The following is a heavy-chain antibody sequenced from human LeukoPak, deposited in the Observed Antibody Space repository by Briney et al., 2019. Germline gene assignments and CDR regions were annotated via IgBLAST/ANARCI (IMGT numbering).Heavy chain of an antibody. D-gene: IGHD3-3*02. CDR1: GGSISSSSYY. V-gene: IGHV4-39*01. CDR3: ARRCPSKVDY. CDR2: IYYSGST. J-gene: IGHJ4*02. Sequence: SETVSLTCTVSGGSISSSSYYWGWIRQPPGKGLEWIGSIYYSGSTYYNPSLRSRVTTSVDTSKNQFSLKLSSVTAADTAVYLWARRCPSKVDYWGQGTLVSVSS.